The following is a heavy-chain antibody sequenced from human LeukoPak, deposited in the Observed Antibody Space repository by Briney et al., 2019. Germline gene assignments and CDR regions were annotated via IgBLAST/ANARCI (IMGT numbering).Heavy chain of an antibody. V-gene: IGHV4-34*01. Sequence: PSETLSLTCAVYGGSFSGYYWSWIRQPPGKGLEWIGEINHSGSTNYNPSLKSRVTISVDTSKNQFSLKLSSVTAADTAVYYCARGKSGVFYYYYYMDVWGKGTTVTVSS. CDR3: ARGKSGVFYYYYYMDV. CDR1: GGSFSGYY. CDR2: INHSGST. J-gene: IGHJ6*03. D-gene: IGHD3-10*01.